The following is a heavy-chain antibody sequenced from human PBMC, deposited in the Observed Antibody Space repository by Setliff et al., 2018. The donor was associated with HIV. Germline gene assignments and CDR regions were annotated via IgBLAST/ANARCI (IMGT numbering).Heavy chain of an antibody. J-gene: IGHJ4*02. D-gene: IGHD3-9*01. Sequence: PGGSLRLSCEASGFTVSNNYMSWVRQAPGRGLEWISGISGSGVNSYYADSVKGRFTISRDNSKNTVYLQMNSLRAEDTAVYYCAKTSNTGYLFCSDYWGQGTLVTVSS. V-gene: IGHV3-23*01. CDR3: AKTSNTGYLFCSDY. CDR2: ISGSGVNS. CDR1: GFTVSNNY.